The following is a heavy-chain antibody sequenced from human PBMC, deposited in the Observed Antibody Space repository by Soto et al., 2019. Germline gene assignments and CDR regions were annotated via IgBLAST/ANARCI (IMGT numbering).Heavy chain of an antibody. CDR1: GYTLTELS. D-gene: IGHD6-13*01. CDR2: FDPEDGET. Sequence: ASVKVSCKVSGYTLTELSMHWVRQAPGKGLEWMGGFDPEDGETIYAQKFQGRVTMTEDTSTDTAYMELSSLRSEDTAVHYCATQLFANWYSSSLPKDYWGQGTLVTVSS. J-gene: IGHJ4*02. V-gene: IGHV1-24*01. CDR3: ATQLFANWYSSSLPKDY.